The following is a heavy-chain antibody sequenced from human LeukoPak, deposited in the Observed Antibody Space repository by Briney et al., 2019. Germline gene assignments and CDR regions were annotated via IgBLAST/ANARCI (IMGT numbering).Heavy chain of an antibody. CDR2: TYSDGST. V-gene: IGHV3-53*01. CDR3: ARNLNWLGVFDY. J-gene: IGHJ4*02. CDR1: GFTVSSKY. Sequence: GGSLRLSCAASGFTVSSKYMSWVRQAPGKGPEWVSVTYSDGSTYYADSVKGRFTISRDNSKNTLYLQMNSLRAEDTAVYYCARNLNWLGVFDYWGQGTLVTVSS. D-gene: IGHD6-19*01.